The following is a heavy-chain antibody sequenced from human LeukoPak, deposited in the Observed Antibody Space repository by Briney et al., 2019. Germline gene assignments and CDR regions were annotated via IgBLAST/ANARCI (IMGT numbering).Heavy chain of an antibody. J-gene: IGHJ4*02. CDR1: GYTFTCYY. Sequence: ASVKVSCKASGYTFTCYYMHWVRQAPGQGLEWMGWINPNSGGTNYAQKFQGWVTMTRDTSISTAYMELSRLRSDDTAVYYCARVQGGSSGWYYFDYWGQGTLVTVSS. CDR2: INPNSGGT. CDR3: ARVQGGSSGWYYFDY. D-gene: IGHD6-19*01. V-gene: IGHV1-2*04.